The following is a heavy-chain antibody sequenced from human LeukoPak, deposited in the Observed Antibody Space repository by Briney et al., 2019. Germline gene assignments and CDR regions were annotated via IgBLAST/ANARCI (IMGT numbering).Heavy chain of an antibody. J-gene: IGHJ4*02. CDR3: AKGIVRATTWYADY. D-gene: IGHD1-26*01. V-gene: IGHV3-30*18. Sequence: PGGSLRLSCAASGFTFSSYGMHWVRQAPGKGLEWVAVISYDGSNKYYADSVKGRFTISRDNSKNTLYLQMNSLRAEDTAVYYCAKGIVRATTWYADYWGQGTLVTVSS. CDR1: GFTFSSYG. CDR2: ISYDGSNK.